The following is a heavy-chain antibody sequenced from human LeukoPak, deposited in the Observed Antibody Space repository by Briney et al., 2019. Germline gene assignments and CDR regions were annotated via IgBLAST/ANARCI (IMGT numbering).Heavy chain of an antibody. CDR2: INPSGGST. Sequence: ASVKVSCTASGYTFTSYYMHWVRQAPGQGLEWMGIINPSGGSTSYAQKFQGRVTMTRDTSTSTVYMELSSLRAEDTAVYYCARDLGPYCSGGSCYSGAFDIWGQGTMVTVSS. J-gene: IGHJ3*02. CDR1: GYTFTSYY. CDR3: ARDLGPYCSGGSCYSGAFDI. D-gene: IGHD2-15*01. V-gene: IGHV1-46*01.